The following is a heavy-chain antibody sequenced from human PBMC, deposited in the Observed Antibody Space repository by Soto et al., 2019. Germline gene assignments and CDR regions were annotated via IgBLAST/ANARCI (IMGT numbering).Heavy chain of an antibody. V-gene: IGHV4-4*07. D-gene: IGHD1-1*01. CDR3: VRDGTKTLRDWFEP. J-gene: IGHJ5*02. Sequence: SETLSLTCTVSGASISGFYWSWIRKSAGKGLEWIGRIYATGTTDYNPSLKSRVMMSVDTSKKQFSLKLRSVTAADTAVYYCVRDGTKTLRDWFEPCGQGISVTVSS. CDR1: GASISGFY. CDR2: IYATGTT.